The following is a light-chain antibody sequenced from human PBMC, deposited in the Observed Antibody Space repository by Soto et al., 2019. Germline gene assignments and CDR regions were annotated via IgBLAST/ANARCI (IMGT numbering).Light chain of an antibody. CDR3: QQYGSSGT. CDR2: GAY. Sequence: EIVLTQSPGTLSLSPGERATLSCRASQSVSSNYLDWFQQKPGKPPRLLIYGAYKRATGIQDSFSGSGSGTDFTLTISRLEPEDFAVYYCQQYGSSGTFGQGTKVDIK. J-gene: IGKJ1*01. CDR1: QSVSSNY. V-gene: IGKV3-20*01.